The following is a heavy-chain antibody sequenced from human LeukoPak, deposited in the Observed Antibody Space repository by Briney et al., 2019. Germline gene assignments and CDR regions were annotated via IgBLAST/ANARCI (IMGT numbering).Heavy chain of an antibody. Sequence: ASVKVSCKASGYTFTGYYMHWVRQAPGQGLEWMGWINPNSGGTNYAQKFQGRVTMTRDTSISTAYMELSRLRSDDTAVYYCARAVVAGIIYWFDPWGQGTLVTVSS. V-gene: IGHV1-2*02. CDR3: ARAVVAGIIYWFDP. CDR1: GYTFTGYY. CDR2: INPNSGGT. J-gene: IGHJ5*02. D-gene: IGHD6-19*01.